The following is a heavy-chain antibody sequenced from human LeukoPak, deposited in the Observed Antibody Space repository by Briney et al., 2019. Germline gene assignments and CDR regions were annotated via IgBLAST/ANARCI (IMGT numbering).Heavy chain of an antibody. Sequence: GGSLRLSCAASGFTFSDHYMDWVRQAPGKGLEWVGRTRNKAKSYTTEYAASVKGRFTISRDDSKNSQYLQMNSLKTEDTAVYYCARGATGATNYYYAMDVWGQGTTVSVSS. CDR3: ARGATGATNYYYAMDV. J-gene: IGHJ6*02. D-gene: IGHD1-7*01. V-gene: IGHV3-72*01. CDR1: GFTFSDHY. CDR2: TRNKAKSYTT.